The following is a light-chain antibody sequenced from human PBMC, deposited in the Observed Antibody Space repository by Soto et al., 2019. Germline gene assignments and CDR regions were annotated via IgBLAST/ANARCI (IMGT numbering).Light chain of an antibody. CDR1: QTIGTS. CDR3: QPSYTTPLFT. V-gene: IGKV1-39*01. CDR2: AAS. Sequence: DIQMTQYPSSLSASVGDRVTITCRASQTIGTSLNWYQRKPGKAPNLLIYAASNLQSGVPSRFSGSGSGTDFTLTISSLQPEDSATYYCQPSYTTPLFTFGPGTKVDI. J-gene: IGKJ3*01.